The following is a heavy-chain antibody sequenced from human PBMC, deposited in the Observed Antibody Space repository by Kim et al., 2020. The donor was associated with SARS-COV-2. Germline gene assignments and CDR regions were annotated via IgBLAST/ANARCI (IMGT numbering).Heavy chain of an antibody. J-gene: IGHJ4*02. D-gene: IGHD3-22*01. Sequence: TPSLKGRLTISVDPSKNQFSLKPSSVTAADTAVYYCARGDYYDSSGYDYWGQGTLVTVSS. V-gene: IGHV4-34*01. CDR3: ARGDYYDSSGYDY.